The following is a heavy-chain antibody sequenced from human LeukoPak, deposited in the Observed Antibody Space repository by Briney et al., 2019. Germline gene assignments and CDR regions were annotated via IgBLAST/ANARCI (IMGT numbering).Heavy chain of an antibody. J-gene: IGHJ4*02. V-gene: IGHV3-74*01. CDR2: IYNDATSA. CDR1: GFTFSNTW. CDR3: ARGAPIGY. Sequence: GGSLRLSCAASGFTFSNTWMYWVRQGPGKGLVWVSRIYNDATSATYADSVKGRFTISRDNAKNTLYLQMDSLRVDDTAVYYCARGAPIGYWGQGTLVTVSS.